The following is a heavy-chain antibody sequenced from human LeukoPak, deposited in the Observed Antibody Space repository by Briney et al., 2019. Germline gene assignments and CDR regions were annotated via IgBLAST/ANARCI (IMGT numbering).Heavy chain of an antibody. D-gene: IGHD3-16*02. CDR2: INPSGGST. Sequence: ASVKVSCKASGYTFTSYYMHWVRQAPGQGLEWMGIINPSGGSTSYAQKFQGRVTMTRDMSTSTVYMELSSLRSEDTAVYYCARDGGLRLGELSLGTGYYYYMDVWGKGTTVTVSS. V-gene: IGHV1-46*01. CDR1: GYTFTSYY. CDR3: ARDGGLRLGELSLGTGYYYYMDV. J-gene: IGHJ6*03.